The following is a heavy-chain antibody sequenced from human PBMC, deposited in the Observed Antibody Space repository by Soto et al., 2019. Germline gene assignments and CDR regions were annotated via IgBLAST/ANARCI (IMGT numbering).Heavy chain of an antibody. CDR1: GFTFSYYS. Sequence: PGGSLRLSCAASGFTFSYYSMHWVRQAPGKGLEWVAVVSYDGNIEYYADSVKGRFSISRDNSKNTLNLQMDNLRVEDTAVYFCSRQYCSDSTCYYYTGMDVWGQGTTVTVSS. V-gene: IGHV3-30-3*01. CDR2: VSYDGNIE. CDR3: SRQYCSDSTCYYYTGMDV. J-gene: IGHJ6*02. D-gene: IGHD2-15*01.